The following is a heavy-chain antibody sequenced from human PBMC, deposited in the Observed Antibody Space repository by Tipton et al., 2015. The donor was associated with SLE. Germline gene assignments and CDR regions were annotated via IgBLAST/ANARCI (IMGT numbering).Heavy chain of an antibody. D-gene: IGHD2-15*01. Sequence: TLSLTCTVSGGSISSGDCYWTWIRQLPGKGLEWIGYIYYSGSTSYSSSLKSRLTISMDTSKNQFSLKLTSVTAADTAVYFCARHCSGAGCTHRSVFYGMDVWGQGTTVTVSS. CDR3: ARHCSGAGCTHRSVFYGMDV. J-gene: IGHJ6*02. CDR1: GGSISSGDCY. V-gene: IGHV4-30-4*08. CDR2: IYYSGST.